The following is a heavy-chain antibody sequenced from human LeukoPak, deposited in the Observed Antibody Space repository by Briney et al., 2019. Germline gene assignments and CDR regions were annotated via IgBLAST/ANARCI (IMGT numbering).Heavy chain of an antibody. D-gene: IGHD6-13*01. CDR1: GFTFSNYG. CDR3: AKGRYSSTWCSDH. J-gene: IGHJ4*02. Sequence: GGSLRLSCVASGFTFSNYGMHWVRQAPGKGLEWVAVISYDGTNKYYADSVKGRFTISRDYPKNTLFLQMSSLRAEDTAVYYCAKGRYSSTWCSDHWGQGTLVTVSS. CDR2: ISYDGTNK. V-gene: IGHV3-30*18.